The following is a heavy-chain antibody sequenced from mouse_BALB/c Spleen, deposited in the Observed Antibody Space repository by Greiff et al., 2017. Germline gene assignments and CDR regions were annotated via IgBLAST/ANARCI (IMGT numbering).Heavy chain of an antibody. Sequence: VQLQQSGAELVRPGVSVKISCKGSGYTFTDYAMHWVKQSHAKSLEWIGVISTYYGDASYNQKFKGKATMTVDKSSSTAYMELARLTSEDSAVYYCARGTEAMDYWGQGTSVTVSS. V-gene: IGHV1S137*01. CDR3: ARGTEAMDY. CDR2: ISTYYGDA. CDR1: GYTFTDYA. J-gene: IGHJ4*01.